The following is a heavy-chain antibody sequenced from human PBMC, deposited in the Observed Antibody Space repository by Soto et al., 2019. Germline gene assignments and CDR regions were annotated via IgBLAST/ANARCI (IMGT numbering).Heavy chain of an antibody. CDR2: ISAYNGNT. CDR3: AREGYCSSTRCPGAAFDI. Sequence: ASVKVSCKASGYTFTSYGISWVRQAPGQGLEWMGWISAYNGNTNYAQKLQGRVTMTTDTSTSTAYMELRSLRSDDTAVYYCAREGYCSSTRCPGAAFDIWGQGTMVTVSS. V-gene: IGHV1-18*01. CDR1: GYTFTSYG. J-gene: IGHJ3*02. D-gene: IGHD2-2*01.